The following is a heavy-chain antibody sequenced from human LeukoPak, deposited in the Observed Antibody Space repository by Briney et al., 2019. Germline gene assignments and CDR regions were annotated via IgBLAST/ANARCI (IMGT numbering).Heavy chain of an antibody. CDR2: IIPIFGTA. Sequence: GASVKVSCKASGGTFSSYAISWVRQAPGQGLGWMGGIIPIFGTANYAQKFQGRVTITADESTSTAYMELSSLRSEDTAAYYCARDKESRFDPWGQGALVTVSS. CDR3: ARDKESRFDP. CDR1: GGTFSSYA. V-gene: IGHV1-69*13. J-gene: IGHJ5*02.